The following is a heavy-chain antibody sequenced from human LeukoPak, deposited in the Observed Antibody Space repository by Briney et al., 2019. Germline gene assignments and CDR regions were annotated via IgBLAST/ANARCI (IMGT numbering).Heavy chain of an antibody. J-gene: IGHJ4*02. CDR1: GGSISSYY. CDR2: IFYSGST. Sequence: ASETLSLTCTVSGGSISSYYWSWIRQPPGKGLEWIGYIFYSGSTNYNPSLKSRLTISVDTSKNQFSLKVSSVTAADTAVYYCSRAPDYGANDYWGQGTLVTVSS. D-gene: IGHD4-23*01. V-gene: IGHV4-59*08. CDR3: SRAPDYGANDY.